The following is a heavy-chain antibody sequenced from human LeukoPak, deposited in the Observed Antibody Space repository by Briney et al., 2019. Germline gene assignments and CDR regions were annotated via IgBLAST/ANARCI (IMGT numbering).Heavy chain of an antibody. J-gene: IGHJ4*02. V-gene: IGHV3-11*06. CDR2: ISSSSSYT. CDR3: ARDRAVAGTADMDY. CDR1: GFTFSDYY. D-gene: IGHD6-19*01. Sequence: SGGSLRLSCAASGFTFSDYYMSWIRQAPGPGRESVSYISSSSSYTNYADSVKGRFTISRDNAKNSLYLQMNSLRAEDTAVYYCARDRAVAGTADMDYWGQGTLVTVSS.